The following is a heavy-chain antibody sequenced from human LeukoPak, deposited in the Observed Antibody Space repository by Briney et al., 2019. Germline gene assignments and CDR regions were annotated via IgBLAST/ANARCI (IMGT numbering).Heavy chain of an antibody. CDR3: AGSGLGCSGNYHRTWYNWFDP. J-gene: IGHJ5*02. CDR1: GYSFTSYG. CDR2: ISAYNGNT. V-gene: IGHV1-18*01. Sequence: SVKVSCKASGYSFTSYGFCWLRLAPGPGMEWVGWISAYNGNTNYAQKLQRRVTMTTYTYTSTAYMELRSLTYADTAVYYCAGSGLGCSGNYHRTWYNWFDPWGQGTLITVSS. D-gene: IGHD3-10*02.